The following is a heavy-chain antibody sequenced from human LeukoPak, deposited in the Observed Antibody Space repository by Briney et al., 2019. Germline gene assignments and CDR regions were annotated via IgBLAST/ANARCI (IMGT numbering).Heavy chain of an antibody. CDR3: ARQGNVLSHFDY. D-gene: IGHD1-1*01. CDR1: GFTFDDHG. J-gene: IGHJ4*02. Sequence: GGSLRLSCAASGFTFDDHGMSWVRQAPGKGLEWVSGLNWNGGTTGYADSEKGRFTISRDNAKNSLYLQMNSLRAEDTAVYYCARQGNVLSHFDYWGQGTLVTVSS. CDR2: LNWNGGTT. V-gene: IGHV3-20*04.